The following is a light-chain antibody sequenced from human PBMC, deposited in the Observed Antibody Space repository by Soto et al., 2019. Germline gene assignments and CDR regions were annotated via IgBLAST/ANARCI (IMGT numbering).Light chain of an antibody. CDR3: LQYGNSPIT. CDR1: QSVSSSS. Sequence: EIVLTQSPGTLSLSLGERATLSCRASQSVSSSSLAWYQQKPGQAPRLLIYGASSRATGIPDRFSGSGSGTDFTLAISRLEPEDFAVYYCLQYGNSPITFGQGTRLEIK. V-gene: IGKV3-20*01. J-gene: IGKJ5*01. CDR2: GAS.